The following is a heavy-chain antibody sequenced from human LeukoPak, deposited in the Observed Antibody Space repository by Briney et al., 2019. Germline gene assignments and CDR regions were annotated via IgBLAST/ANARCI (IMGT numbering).Heavy chain of an antibody. CDR1: GXXIXSYX. CDR3: ARETGIAAAGIWFDP. CDR2: IYTSGST. Sequence: SXTXTXXGXXIXSYXXXWXRQPAGKGLEWIGRIYTSGSTNYNPSLKSRVTMSVDTSKNQFSLKLSSVTAADTAVYYCARETGIAAAGIWFDPWGQGTLVTVSS. J-gene: IGHJ5*02. D-gene: IGHD6-13*01. V-gene: IGHV4-4*07.